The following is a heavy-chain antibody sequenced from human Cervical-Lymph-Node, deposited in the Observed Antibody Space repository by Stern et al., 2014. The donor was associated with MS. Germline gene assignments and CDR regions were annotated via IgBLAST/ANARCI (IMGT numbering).Heavy chain of an antibody. J-gene: IGHJ6*02. CDR2: ISWNSGSI. Sequence: QLVESGGGLVQPGRSLRLSCAASGFTFDDYAMHWVRQAPGKGLEWVSGISWNSGSIGYADSVKGRFTISRDNAKNSLYLQMNSLRAEDTALYYCAKGRDYYYYYGMDVWGQGTTVTVSS. CDR1: GFTFDDYA. V-gene: IGHV3-9*01. CDR3: AKGRDYYYYYGMDV.